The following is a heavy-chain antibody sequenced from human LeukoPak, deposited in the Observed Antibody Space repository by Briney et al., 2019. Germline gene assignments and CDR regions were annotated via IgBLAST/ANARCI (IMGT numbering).Heavy chain of an antibody. D-gene: IGHD3-10*01. CDR2: ISAYNGNT. J-gene: IGHJ6*03. Sequence: ASVKVSCKASGYTFTSYYIHWVRQAPGQGLEWMGWISAYNGNTNYAQKLQGRVTMTTDTSTSTAYMELSSLRYDDSAVFYCARAFFSGSGASFYYYMDVWGKGTTVTISS. V-gene: IGHV1-18*04. CDR1: GYTFTSYY. CDR3: ARAFFSGSGASFYYYMDV.